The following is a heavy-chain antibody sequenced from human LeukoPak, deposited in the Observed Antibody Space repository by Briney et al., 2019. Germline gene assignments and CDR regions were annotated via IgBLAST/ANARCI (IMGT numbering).Heavy chain of an antibody. CDR3: VAYYYNSSVYSYFDY. D-gene: IGHD3-22*01. CDR1: GGSISSSNW. CDR2: IYHSGST. J-gene: IGHJ4*02. Sequence: PSETLSLTCAVSGGSISSSNWWSWVRQPPGKGLEWIGEIYHSGSTNYNPSLKSRVTISVDKSKNQFSLKLSSVTAADTAVYYCVAYYYNSSVYSYFDYWAREPWSPSPQ. V-gene: IGHV4-4*02.